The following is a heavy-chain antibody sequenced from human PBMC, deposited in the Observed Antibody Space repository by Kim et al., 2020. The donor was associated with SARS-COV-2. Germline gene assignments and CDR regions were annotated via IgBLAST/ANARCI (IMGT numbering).Heavy chain of an antibody. V-gene: IGHV3-23*01. J-gene: IGHJ4*02. CDR2: ISGSGGST. CDR1: GFTFSSYA. CDR3: AKVNGNQGRWLQFPVDY. D-gene: IGHD5-12*01. Sequence: GGSLRLSCAASGFTFSSYAMSWVRQAPGKGLEWVSAISGSGGSTYYADSVKGRFTISRDNSKNTLYLQMNSLRAEDTAVYYCAKVNGNQGRWLQFPVDYWGQGTLVTVSS.